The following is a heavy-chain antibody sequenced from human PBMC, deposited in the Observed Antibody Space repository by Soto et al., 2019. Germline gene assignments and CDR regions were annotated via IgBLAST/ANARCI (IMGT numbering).Heavy chain of an antibody. CDR2: INPDNGNT. D-gene: IGHD3-10*01. CDR1: GYTFTSYY. CDR3: ARGPSSGAFDY. J-gene: IGHJ4*02. V-gene: IGHV1-3*01. Sequence: QVQFVQSGAEVKKPGASVQVSCKASGYTFTSYYLHWMRQAPGQRLEWMGWINPDNGNTRYSQNFQGRVTLTRDTSANSVHQELSRLTSENTAMYYCARGPSSGAFDYWGQGTLVTVSS.